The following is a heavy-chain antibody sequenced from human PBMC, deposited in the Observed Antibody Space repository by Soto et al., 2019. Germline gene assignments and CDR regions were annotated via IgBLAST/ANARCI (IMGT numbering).Heavy chain of an antibody. CDR3: ARYYDILTGYVGRGYYYYYMDV. Sequence: GGSLRLSCAASGFTFSSYAMSWVRQAPGKGLEWVSAISGSGGSTYYADSVKGRFTISRDNSKNTLYLQMNSLRAEDTAVYYCARYYDILTGYVGRGYYYYYMDVWGKGTTVTVSS. CDR2: ISGSGGST. D-gene: IGHD3-9*01. CDR1: GFTFSSYA. V-gene: IGHV3-23*01. J-gene: IGHJ6*03.